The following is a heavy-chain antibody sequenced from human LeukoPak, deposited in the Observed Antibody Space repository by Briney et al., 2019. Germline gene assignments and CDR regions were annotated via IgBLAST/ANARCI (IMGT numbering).Heavy chain of an antibody. CDR1: GGTFSSYA. CDR2: IIPIFGTA. V-gene: IGHV1-69*05. Sequence: ASVKVSCKASGGTFSSYAISWVRQAPGQGLEWMGGIIPIFGTANYAQKFRGRVTITTDESTSTAYMELSSLRSEDTAVYYCARVALDCSSTSCYPGYFDYWGQGTLVTVSS. CDR3: ARVALDCSSTSCYPGYFDY. J-gene: IGHJ4*02. D-gene: IGHD2-2*01.